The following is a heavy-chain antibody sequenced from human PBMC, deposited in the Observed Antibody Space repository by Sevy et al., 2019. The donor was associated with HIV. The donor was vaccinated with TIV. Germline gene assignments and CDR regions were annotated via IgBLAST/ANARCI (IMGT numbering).Heavy chain of an antibody. CDR1: GFTFRSHG. V-gene: IGHV3-30*18. CDR3: VKTSYDSWGIFDY. CDR2: SSNDGTNK. Sequence: GGSLRLSCAASGFTFRSHGMHWVRQAPGKGLQWVAVSSNDGTNKYYAESVKGRFTISRDDSRNTVFLQMDSLRAEDTAVYHCVKTSYDSWGIFDYWGQGTLVTVSS. D-gene: IGHD3-22*01. J-gene: IGHJ4*02.